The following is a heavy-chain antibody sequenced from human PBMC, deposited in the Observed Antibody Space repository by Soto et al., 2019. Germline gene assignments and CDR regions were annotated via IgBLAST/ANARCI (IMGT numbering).Heavy chain of an antibody. CDR2: ISAYTGNT. Sequence: SWVRQAPGQGLEWMGWISAYTGNTNYAQKLQGRDTMTTETSTSTAYMELRSLRSDDTAVYYCARQRMEQQLVLTWFDPWGQGTLVTVSS. V-gene: IGHV1-18*01. D-gene: IGHD6-13*01. CDR3: ARQRMEQQLVLTWFDP. J-gene: IGHJ5*02.